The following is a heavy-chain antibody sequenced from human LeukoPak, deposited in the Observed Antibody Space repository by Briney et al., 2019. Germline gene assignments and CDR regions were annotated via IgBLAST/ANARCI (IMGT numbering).Heavy chain of an antibody. J-gene: IGHJ4*02. CDR2: ISARGGST. CDR1: GFTFRCCA. V-gene: IGHV3-23*01. Sequence: GGSLRLSCGACGFTFRCCAMRWVREARGRGGEWVTAISARGGSTYYPASVKGRFPNSRDNSNTTRYLQMNRLRAQDTTAFYCATVGVTARPGYWGQGTLVTVSS. D-gene: IGHD6-6*01. CDR3: ATVGVTARPGY.